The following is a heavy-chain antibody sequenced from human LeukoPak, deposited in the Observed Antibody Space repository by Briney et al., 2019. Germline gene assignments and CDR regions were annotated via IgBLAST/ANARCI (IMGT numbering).Heavy chain of an antibody. Sequence: ASVKVSCKASGYTFTNYGISWVRQAPGQGLEWMGWISAYNGNTNHAQKLQGRVTMTTDTSTSTAYMELRSLRSDDTAMYYCARVEVGATVDYWGQGTLVTVSS. CDR3: ARVEVGATVDY. CDR2: ISAYNGNT. CDR1: GYTFTNYG. J-gene: IGHJ4*02. V-gene: IGHV1-18*01. D-gene: IGHD1-26*01.